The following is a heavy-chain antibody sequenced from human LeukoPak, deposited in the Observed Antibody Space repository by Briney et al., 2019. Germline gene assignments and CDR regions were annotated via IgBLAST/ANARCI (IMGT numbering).Heavy chain of an antibody. CDR3: ARDPQKLERRPYFDY. D-gene: IGHD1-1*01. CDR2: ISSSSSYI. CDR1: GFTFSSYS. J-gene: IGHJ4*02. Sequence: PGGSLRLSCAASGFTFSSYSMNWVRQAPGKGLEWVSSISSSSSYIYYADSVEGRFTISRDNAKNSLYLQMNSLRAEDTAVYYCARDPQKLERRPYFDYWGQGTLVTVSS. V-gene: IGHV3-21*01.